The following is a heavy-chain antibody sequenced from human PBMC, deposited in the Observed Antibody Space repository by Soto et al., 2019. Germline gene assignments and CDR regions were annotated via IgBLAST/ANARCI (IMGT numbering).Heavy chain of an antibody. CDR1: GFTFSSYG. Sequence: QVQLVESGGGVVQPGRSLRLSCAASGFTFSSYGMHWVRQAPGKGLEWVAVIWYDGSNKYYADSVKGRFTISRDNSKNTLYLQMNSLRAEDTAVYYCARENLFRIQDYWGQGTLVTVSS. J-gene: IGHJ4*02. D-gene: IGHD2-21*01. CDR3: ARENLFRIQDY. CDR2: IWYDGSNK. V-gene: IGHV3-33*01.